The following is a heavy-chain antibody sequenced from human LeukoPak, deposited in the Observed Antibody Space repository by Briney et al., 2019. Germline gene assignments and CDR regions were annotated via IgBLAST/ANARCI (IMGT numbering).Heavy chain of an antibody. CDR2: INHSGST. CDR3: ARRDRYCSSTSCRGPFDY. D-gene: IGHD2-2*01. V-gene: IGHV4-34*01. CDR1: GGSFSGYY. J-gene: IGHJ4*02. Sequence: SETLSLTCAVYGGSFSGYYWSWIRQSPGKGLEWIGEINHSGSTNYNPSLKSRVTISVDTSKNQFSLKLSSVTAADTAVYYCARRDRYCSSTSCRGPFDYWGQGTLVTVSS.